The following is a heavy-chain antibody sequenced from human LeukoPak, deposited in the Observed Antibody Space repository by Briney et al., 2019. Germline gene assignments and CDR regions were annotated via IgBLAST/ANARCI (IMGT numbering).Heavy chain of an antibody. V-gene: IGHV3-9*01. J-gene: IGHJ5*02. D-gene: IGHD3-3*01. CDR1: GFTFDDYA. CDR3: ARDFTIFGVVKGPYNWFDP. CDR2: ISWNSGSI. Sequence: GGSLRLSCAASGFTFDDYATHWVRQAPGKGLEWVSGISWNSGSIGYADSVKGRFTISRDNAKNSLYLQMNSLRAEDTAVYYCARDFTIFGVVKGPYNWFDPWGQGTLVTVSS.